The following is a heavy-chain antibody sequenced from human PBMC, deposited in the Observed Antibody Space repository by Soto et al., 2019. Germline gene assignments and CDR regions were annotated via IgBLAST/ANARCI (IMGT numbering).Heavy chain of an antibody. D-gene: IGHD2-21*02. CDR3: ARSDSWPNNWFDP. Sequence: GPLSLTCTFSGCSIGGYCWSCIRQPPGKGLEWIGYIYYSGSTNYNPSLKSRVTISVDTSKNQFSLKLSSVTAADTAVYYCARSDSWPNNWFDPWGQGTLVTVSS. J-gene: IGHJ5*02. V-gene: IGHV4-59*01. CDR2: IYYSGST. CDR1: GCSIGGYC.